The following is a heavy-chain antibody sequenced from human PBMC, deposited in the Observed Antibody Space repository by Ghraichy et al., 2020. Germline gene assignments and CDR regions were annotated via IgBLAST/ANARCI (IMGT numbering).Heavy chain of an antibody. J-gene: IGHJ4*02. CDR1: GGSISSYY. V-gene: IGHV4-59*01. CDR2: IYYSGST. Sequence: SETLSLTCTVSGGSISSYYWSWIRQPPGKGLEWIGYIYYSGSTNYNPSLKSRVTISVDTSKNQFSLKLSSVTAADMAVYYCARGAHYDSSGTYDYWGQGTLVTVSS. D-gene: IGHD3-22*01. CDR3: ARGAHYDSSGTYDY.